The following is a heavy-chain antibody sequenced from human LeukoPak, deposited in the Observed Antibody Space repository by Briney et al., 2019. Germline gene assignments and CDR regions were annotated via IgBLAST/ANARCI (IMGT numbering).Heavy chain of an antibody. CDR2: IYYSGST. CDR3: ARDPLDYYGSGSYYTGGY. D-gene: IGHD3-10*01. J-gene: IGHJ4*02. CDR1: GGSISSGDYY. Sequence: SETLSLTCTVSGGSISSGDYYWSWIRQPPGKGLEWIGYIYYSGSTYYNPSLKSRVTISVDTSKNQFSLKLSSVTAADTAVYYCARDPLDYYGSGSYYTGGYWGQGTLVTVSS. V-gene: IGHV4-30-4*01.